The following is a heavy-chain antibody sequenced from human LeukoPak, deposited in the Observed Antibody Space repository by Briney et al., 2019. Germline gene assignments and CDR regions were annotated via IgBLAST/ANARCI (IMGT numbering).Heavy chain of an antibody. CDR3: VKGACSSGCSGNH. CDR1: GIAFSDSA. J-gene: IGHJ5*02. D-gene: IGHD6-19*01. V-gene: IGHV3-23*01. Sequence: GGSLRLSCAASGIAFSDSAMYWVGQAPGKGLEGVSVITDSYNTYYGDSVKGRFTVSRDNSRKTLYLQMNSLRVDDTALYYCVKGACSSGCSGNHWGQGTRVIVSS. CDR2: ITDSYNT.